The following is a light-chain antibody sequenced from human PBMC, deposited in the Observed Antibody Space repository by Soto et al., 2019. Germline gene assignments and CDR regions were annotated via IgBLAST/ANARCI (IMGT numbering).Light chain of an antibody. CDR3: QQYNSYSQWT. J-gene: IGKJ1*01. Sequence: DIHLTQSPSFLSASLGDRVTITCRASQAISNYLAWYQQKPGKAPKVLISAASTLQSGVPSRFSGSGSATEFTLTISSLQPEDCATYYCQQYNSYSQWTLGQGTKVDIK. V-gene: IGKV1-9*01. CDR2: AAS. CDR1: QAISNY.